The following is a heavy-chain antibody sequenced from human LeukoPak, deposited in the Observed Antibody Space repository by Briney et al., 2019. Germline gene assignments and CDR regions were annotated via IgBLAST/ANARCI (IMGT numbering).Heavy chain of an antibody. CDR2: TYYRSKWCN. Sequence: SQTLSLTWAISGDSVSSNGAAWNWIRQSPSRGFEWLGRTYYRSKWCNDDAASVKSRITINPDTSKNQFSLQLHSVTPEDTAVYYCARNRDETTVVGQDAFDIWGQGTMVTVSS. V-gene: IGHV6-1*01. D-gene: IGHD4-23*01. CDR3: ARNRDETTVVGQDAFDI. J-gene: IGHJ3*02. CDR1: GDSVSSNGAA.